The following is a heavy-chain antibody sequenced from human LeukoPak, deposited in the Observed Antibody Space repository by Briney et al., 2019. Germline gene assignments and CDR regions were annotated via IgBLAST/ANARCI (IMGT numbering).Heavy chain of an antibody. CDR1: GGSISSYY. CDR3: ARGVPYYDSSGYKSPDAFDY. Sequence: KTSETLSLTCTVSGGSISSYYWSWIRQPPGKGLEWIGYIYYSGSTNYNPSLKSRVTISVDTSKNQFSLKLSSVTAADTAVYYCARGVPYYDSSGYKSPDAFDYWGQGTLVTVSS. CDR2: IYYSGST. D-gene: IGHD3-22*01. J-gene: IGHJ4*02. V-gene: IGHV4-59*01.